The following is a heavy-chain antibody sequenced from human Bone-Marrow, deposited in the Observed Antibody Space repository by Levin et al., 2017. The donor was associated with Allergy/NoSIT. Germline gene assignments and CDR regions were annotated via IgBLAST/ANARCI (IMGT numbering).Heavy chain of an antibody. D-gene: IGHD3-10*01. CDR3: AKDRDFYGSGSLGN. J-gene: IGHJ4*02. Sequence: ETLSLTCAASGFTFSNYAMSWVRQAPGKGLEWGSGISGSGDSTYDGDSVKGRFTISRDNSKNTLYLQMNSLRAEDTAVYYCAKDRDFYGSGSLGNWGQGTLVTVSS. V-gene: IGHV3-23*01. CDR1: GFTFSNYA. CDR2: ISGSGDST.